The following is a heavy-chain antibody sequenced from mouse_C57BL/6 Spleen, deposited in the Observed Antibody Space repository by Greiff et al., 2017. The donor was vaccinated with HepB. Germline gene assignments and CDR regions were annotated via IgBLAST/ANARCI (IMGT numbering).Heavy chain of an antibody. V-gene: IGHV1-26*01. Sequence: EVQLQQSGPELVKPGASVKISCKASGYTFTDYYMNWVKQSHGKSLEWIGDINPNNGGTSYNQKFKGKATLTVDKSSSTAYMELRSLTSEDSAVYYWAGADGVAYWGQGTLVTVSA. CDR3: AGADGVAY. J-gene: IGHJ3*01. D-gene: IGHD2-3*01. CDR1: GYTFTDYY. CDR2: INPNNGGT.